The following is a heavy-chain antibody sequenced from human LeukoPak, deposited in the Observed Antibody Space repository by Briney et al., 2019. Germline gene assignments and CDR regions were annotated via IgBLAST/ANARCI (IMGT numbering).Heavy chain of an antibody. CDR3: ASLRERSYYARGFDY. D-gene: IGHD1-26*01. V-gene: IGHV4-39*01. J-gene: IGHJ4*02. Sequence: SGTLSLTCTVSSGSISSSSYYWGWIRQPPGNGLEWIGSIYYSGSTYYIPSLKSRVTISVDTSKNQFSLKLSSVTAADTAVYYCASLRERSYYARGFDYWGQGTLVTVSS. CDR2: IYYSGST. CDR1: SGSISSSSYY.